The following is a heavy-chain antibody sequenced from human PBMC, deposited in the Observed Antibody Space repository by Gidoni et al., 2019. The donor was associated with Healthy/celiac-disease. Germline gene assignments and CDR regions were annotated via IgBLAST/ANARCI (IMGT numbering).Heavy chain of an antibody. Sequence: QVTLKESGPVLVKPTETLTLTCTVSGFSLSNARLGVSWIRQPPGKALEWLAHIFSNDEKSYSTSLKSRLTISKDTSKSQVVLTMTNMDPVDTATYYCALLRYYYYGMDVWGQGTTVTVSS. V-gene: IGHV2-26*01. J-gene: IGHJ6*02. CDR3: ALLRYYYYGMDV. CDR2: IFSNDEK. CDR1: GFSLSNARLG.